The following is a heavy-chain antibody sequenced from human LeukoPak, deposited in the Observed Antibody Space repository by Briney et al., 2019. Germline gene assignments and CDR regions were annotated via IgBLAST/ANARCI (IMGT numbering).Heavy chain of an antibody. J-gene: IGHJ3*02. CDR3: AKAQTGTPGAFDI. CDR1: GFTFDDYG. Sequence: GGSLRLSCTASGFTFDDYGMSWVRQAPGKGLGWVSGINWNGGSTAYADSVKGRFTISRDNAKNSLYLQMNSLRAEDTAVYYCAKAQTGTPGAFDIWGQGTMVTVSS. D-gene: IGHD1-14*01. CDR2: INWNGGST. V-gene: IGHV3-20*04.